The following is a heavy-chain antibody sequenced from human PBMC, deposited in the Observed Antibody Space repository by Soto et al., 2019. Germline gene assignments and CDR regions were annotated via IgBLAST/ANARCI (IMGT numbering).Heavy chain of an antibody. CDR2: INPNSGGT. J-gene: IGHJ4*02. D-gene: IGHD3-10*01. CDR3: ARGTTMVRGVIITREYYFDY. CDR1: GYTFTGYY. Sequence: GASVKVSCKASGYTFTGYYMHWVRQAPGQGLEWMGWINPNSGGTNYAQKFQGWVTMTRDTSISTAYMELSRLRSGDTAVYYCARGTTMVRGVIITREYYFDYWGQGTLVTVSS. V-gene: IGHV1-2*04.